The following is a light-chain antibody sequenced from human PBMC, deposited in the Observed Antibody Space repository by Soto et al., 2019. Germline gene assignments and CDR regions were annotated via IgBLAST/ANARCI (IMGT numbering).Light chain of an antibody. CDR1: RSDVGGNNY. CDR3: SSYVGILV. J-gene: IGLJ2*01. Sequence: QSVLTQPPSASGSPGQSVTISCTGGRSDVGGNNYVSWYQQRPGKAPKLIIYEVNQRPSGVPRRFSGSKSGNTASLTVSELQAEDEAVYYCSSYVGILVFGGGTKLTVL. CDR2: EVN. V-gene: IGLV2-8*01.